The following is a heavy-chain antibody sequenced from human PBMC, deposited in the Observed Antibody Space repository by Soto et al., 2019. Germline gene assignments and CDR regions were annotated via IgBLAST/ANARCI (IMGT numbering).Heavy chain of an antibody. CDR3: TTDAGIAVVPATSY. Sequence: GGSLRLSCAASGFTFSNAWMSWVRQAPGKGLEWVGRIKSKTDGGTTDYGAPVKGRFTISRDDSKNTVYLQMNSLKTEDTAVYYCTTDAGIAVVPATSYWGQGTLVTVSS. V-gene: IGHV3-15*01. J-gene: IGHJ4*02. CDR2: IKSKTDGGTT. CDR1: GFTFSNAW. D-gene: IGHD2-2*01.